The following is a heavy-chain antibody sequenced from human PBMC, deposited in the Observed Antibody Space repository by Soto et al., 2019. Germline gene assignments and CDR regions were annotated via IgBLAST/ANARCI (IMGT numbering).Heavy chain of an antibody. J-gene: IGHJ6*03. CDR1: GYTFTSYG. CDR3: ARTTVTTWYYYYYMDV. CDR2: ISAYNGNT. V-gene: IGHV1-18*01. Sequence: ASVKVSCKASGYTFTSYGISWVRQAPGQGLEWMGWISAYNGNTNYAQKLQGRVTMTTDTSTSTAYMELRSLRSDDTAVYYCARTTVTTWYYYYYMDVWGKGTTVTVSS. D-gene: IGHD4-17*01.